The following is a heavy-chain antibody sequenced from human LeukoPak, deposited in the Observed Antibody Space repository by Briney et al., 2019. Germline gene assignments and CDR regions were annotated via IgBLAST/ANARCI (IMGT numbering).Heavy chain of an antibody. Sequence: ASVKVSCKASGYTFTSYDINWVRQATGQGLEWMGWMNPNSGNTGYAQKFQGRVTMTRNTSISTAYMGLSSLRSEDTAVYYCARGRRLRGWFDPWGQGTLVTVSS. CDR3: ARGRRLRGWFDP. D-gene: IGHD1-14*01. J-gene: IGHJ5*02. CDR1: GYTFTSYD. CDR2: MNPNSGNT. V-gene: IGHV1-8*01.